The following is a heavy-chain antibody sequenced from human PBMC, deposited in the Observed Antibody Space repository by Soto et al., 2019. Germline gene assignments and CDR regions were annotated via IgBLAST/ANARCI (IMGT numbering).Heavy chain of an antibody. J-gene: IGHJ4*02. CDR3: AKDGTRDYYDSSGYYSYCSTG. Sequence: EVQLLESGGGLVQPGGSLRLSCAASGFTFSSYAMSWVRQAPGKGLEWVSAISGSGGSTYYADSVKGRFTISRDNSKNTLYLQMNSLRAEDTAVYYCAKDGTRDYYDSSGYYSYCSTGWGQGTLVTVSS. CDR1: GFTFSSYA. CDR2: ISGSGGST. D-gene: IGHD3-22*01. V-gene: IGHV3-23*01.